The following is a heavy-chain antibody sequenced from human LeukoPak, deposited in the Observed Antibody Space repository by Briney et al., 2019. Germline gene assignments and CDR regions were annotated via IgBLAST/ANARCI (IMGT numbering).Heavy chain of an antibody. CDR2: IYHSGNT. Sequence: SETLSLTCTVSGGSLTSGVYYWGFIRQPPGKGLEWIGYIYHSGNTYSNPSLKSRVTISVDRSKNQFSLKLNSVTAADTAIHYCARYCSSTSCPFDLWGQGTLVTVSS. J-gene: IGHJ4*02. CDR1: GGSLTSGVYY. D-gene: IGHD2-2*01. CDR3: ARYCSSTSCPFDL. V-gene: IGHV4-30-2*01.